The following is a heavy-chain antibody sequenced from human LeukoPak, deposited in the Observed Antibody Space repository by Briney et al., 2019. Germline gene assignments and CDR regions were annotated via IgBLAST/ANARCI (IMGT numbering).Heavy chain of an antibody. V-gene: IGHV3-23*01. CDR3: ARAPVTSCRGAFCYPFDI. Sequence: PGGSLRLSCAASGFALSSYAMSWVRQAPGKGLEWVSATSSSDAGTYHAESVRGRFTISRDNSKNTLYLQMNSLRADDADVYYCARAPVTSCRGAFCYPFDIWGQGTLVTVSS. CDR1: GFALSSYA. J-gene: IGHJ4*02. CDR2: TSSSDAGT. D-gene: IGHD2-15*01.